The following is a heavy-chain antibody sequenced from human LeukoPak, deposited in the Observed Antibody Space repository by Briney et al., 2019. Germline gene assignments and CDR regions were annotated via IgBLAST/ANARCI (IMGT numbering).Heavy chain of an antibody. CDR1: GGSISSSSYY. V-gene: IGHV4-39*01. CDR3: ARHNRFLEWLGGDY. D-gene: IGHD3-3*01. CDR2: IYYSGST. Sequence: SETLSLTCTVSGGSISSSSYYWGWIRQPPGKGLEWIGSIYYSGSTYYNPSLKSRVTISLDTSKNQFSLKLSSVTAADTAVYYCARHNRFLEWLGGDYWGQGTLVTVSS. J-gene: IGHJ4*02.